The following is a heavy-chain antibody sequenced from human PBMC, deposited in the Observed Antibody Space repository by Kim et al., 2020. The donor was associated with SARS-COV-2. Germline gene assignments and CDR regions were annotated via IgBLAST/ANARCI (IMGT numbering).Heavy chain of an antibody. CDR3: AKDGYFDKSGPTY. J-gene: IGHJ4*02. D-gene: IGHD3-22*01. V-gene: IGHV3-9*01. Sequence: YADSVKGRFTISKDRAKSSLYLHMNSLRAEETAFYYWAKDGYFDKSGPTYWGQGTLVTVSS.